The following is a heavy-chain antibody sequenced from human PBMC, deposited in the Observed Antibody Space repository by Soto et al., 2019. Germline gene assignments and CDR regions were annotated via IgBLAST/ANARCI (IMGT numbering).Heavy chain of an antibody. Sequence: PSETLSLTCTVSGGSISSYYWSWIRQPPGKGLEWIGYIYYSGSTNYNPPLKSRVTISVDTSKNQFSLKLSSVTAADTAVYYCARQRADCSGGSCYSFYYYYMDVWGKGTTVTVS. CDR2: IYYSGST. CDR3: ARQRADCSGGSCYSFYYYYMDV. J-gene: IGHJ6*03. CDR1: GGSISSYY. D-gene: IGHD2-15*01. V-gene: IGHV4-59*08.